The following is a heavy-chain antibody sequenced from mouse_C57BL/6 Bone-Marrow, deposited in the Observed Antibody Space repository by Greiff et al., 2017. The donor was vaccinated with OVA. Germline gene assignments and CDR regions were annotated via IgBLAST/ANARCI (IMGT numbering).Heavy chain of an antibody. Sequence: EVKVEESGGGLVKPGGSLKLSCAASGFTFSSYAMSWVRQTPEKRLEWVATISDGGSYTYYPDNVKGRFTISRDNAKNNLYLQMSHLKSEDTAMYYCARVGSPFTYWGQGTLVTVSA. V-gene: IGHV5-4*03. J-gene: IGHJ3*01. CDR1: GFTFSSYA. CDR2: ISDGGSYT. CDR3: ARVGSPFTY.